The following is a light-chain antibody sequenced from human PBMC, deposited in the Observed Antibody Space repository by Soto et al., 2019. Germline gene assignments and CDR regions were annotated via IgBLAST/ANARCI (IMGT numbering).Light chain of an antibody. Sequence: QSALTQPRSVSGSPGQSVTFSCTGTSGDIGAYNYVSWYQFHPGKAPKLMIYDVSKRPSGVPDRFSGSKSGNTASLTISGLQAEDEADYYCCSYAGSYTYVFGTGTKVTVL. CDR2: DVS. CDR3: CSYAGSYTYV. J-gene: IGLJ1*01. V-gene: IGLV2-11*01. CDR1: SGDIGAYNY.